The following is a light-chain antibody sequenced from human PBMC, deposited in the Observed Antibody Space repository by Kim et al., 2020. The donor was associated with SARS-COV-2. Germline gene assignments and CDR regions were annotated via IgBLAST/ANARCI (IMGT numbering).Light chain of an antibody. Sequence: LAPGERATLSCRASQSVSSGYLAWYQQKPGQAPRLLIYGASSRASGIPDRFSGSGSGTDFTLTISRLEPEDFAVYYCQQYGGSPYTFGQGTKLEI. J-gene: IGKJ2*01. CDR3: QQYGGSPYT. CDR1: QSVSSGY. CDR2: GAS. V-gene: IGKV3-20*01.